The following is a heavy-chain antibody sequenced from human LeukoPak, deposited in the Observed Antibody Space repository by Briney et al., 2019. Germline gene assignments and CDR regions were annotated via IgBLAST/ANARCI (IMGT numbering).Heavy chain of an antibody. CDR2: ISGSGVST. CDR3: AKDERNWNYNLASQTYD. CDR1: GFTFNSNA. J-gene: IGHJ4*02. Sequence: GGSLRLSCAASGFTFNSNAMSWVRQAPGKGLEWVSGISGSGVSTYYADSVKGRFTVSRDNSKNTLYLQMSSLRAEDTAVYYCAKDERNWNYNLASQTYDWGQGTLVTVSS. V-gene: IGHV3-23*01. D-gene: IGHD1-7*01.